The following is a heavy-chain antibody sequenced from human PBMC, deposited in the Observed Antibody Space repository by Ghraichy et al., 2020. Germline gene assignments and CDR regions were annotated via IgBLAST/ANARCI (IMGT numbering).Heavy chain of an antibody. CDR3: ARVEYYDFPYYFDY. Sequence: GGSLRLSCAASGFTFSSYWMSWVRQAPGKGLEWVANIKQDGSEKYYVDSVKGRFTISRDNAKNSLYLQMNSLRAEDTAVYYCARVEYYDFPYYFDYWGQGTLVTVSS. J-gene: IGHJ4*02. V-gene: IGHV3-7*03. D-gene: IGHD3-3*01. CDR2: IKQDGSEK. CDR1: GFTFSSYW.